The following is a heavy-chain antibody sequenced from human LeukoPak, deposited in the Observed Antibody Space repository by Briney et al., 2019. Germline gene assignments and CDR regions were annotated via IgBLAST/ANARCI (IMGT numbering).Heavy chain of an antibody. J-gene: IGHJ4*02. V-gene: IGHV4-61*01. Sequence: SETLSLTCTVSGCSVSNGSYYWSWIRQPPGKGLEWIGYIYYSGSTNYNPFLKSRVTISVDTSKNQFSLKLSSVTAVDTAVYYCARMGMAARAYYFDYWGQGTLVTVSS. CDR3: ARMGMAARAYYFDY. CDR2: IYYSGST. D-gene: IGHD6-13*01. CDR1: GCSVSNGSYY.